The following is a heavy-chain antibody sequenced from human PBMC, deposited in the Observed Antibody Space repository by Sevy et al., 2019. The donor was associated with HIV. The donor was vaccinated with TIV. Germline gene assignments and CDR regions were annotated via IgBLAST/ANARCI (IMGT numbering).Heavy chain of an antibody. CDR2: IGAYNGNA. D-gene: IGHD3-10*01. CDR1: GYTFASEG. Sequence: ASVKVSCKASGYTFASEGISWVRQAPGQGLEWTGWIGAYNGNANSAQKLQGRVTMTTDTSTSTAYMELSSLRSDDTAIYYCARVPTYYYGSATYFESWGQGTLVTVSS. CDR3: ARVPTYYYGSATYFES. J-gene: IGHJ4*02. V-gene: IGHV1-18*01.